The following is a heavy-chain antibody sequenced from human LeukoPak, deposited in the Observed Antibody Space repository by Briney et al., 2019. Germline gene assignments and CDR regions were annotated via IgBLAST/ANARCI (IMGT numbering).Heavy chain of an antibody. Sequence: GGSLRLSCAVSEFSVSINYMNWVRQAPGKGLEWVSVIYSGGATYYADSVRGRFTISRDNSKNMVSLQMTSLGAEDTAVYYCARGRFSGPDDYWGQGTLVTVSS. V-gene: IGHV3-53*01. J-gene: IGHJ4*02. D-gene: IGHD6-19*01. CDR3: ARGRFSGPDDY. CDR2: IYSGGAT. CDR1: EFSVSINY.